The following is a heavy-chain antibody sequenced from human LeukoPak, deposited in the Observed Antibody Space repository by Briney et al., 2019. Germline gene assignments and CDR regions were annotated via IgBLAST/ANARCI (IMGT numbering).Heavy chain of an antibody. J-gene: IGHJ4*02. D-gene: IGHD6-19*01. V-gene: IGHV5-51*01. CDR3: ARHPAWYSSGWAPDY. Sequence: GESLKISYKGSGYSFTSYWIGWVRQMPGKGLGWMGIIYPGDSDTRYSPSFQGQVTISADKSNSTAYLQWSSLKASDTAMYYCARHPAWYSSGWAPDYWGQGTLVTVSS. CDR2: IYPGDSDT. CDR1: GYSFTSYW.